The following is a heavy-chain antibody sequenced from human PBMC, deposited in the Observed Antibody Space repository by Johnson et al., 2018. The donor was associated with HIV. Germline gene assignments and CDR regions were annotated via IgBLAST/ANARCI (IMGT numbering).Heavy chain of an antibody. CDR2: IYSGGST. Sequence: EQLVESGGGLIQPGGSLRLSCAASDFTVSSNYMSWVRQAPGKGLEWVSVIYSGGSTFYADSVKGRFTISRDNAKNSLYLQMNSLRAEDTAVYYCAREIAAAGVDTFDIWGQGTMVIVSS. CDR1: DFTVSSNY. J-gene: IGHJ3*02. D-gene: IGHD6-13*01. V-gene: IGHV3-53*01. CDR3: AREIAAAGVDTFDI.